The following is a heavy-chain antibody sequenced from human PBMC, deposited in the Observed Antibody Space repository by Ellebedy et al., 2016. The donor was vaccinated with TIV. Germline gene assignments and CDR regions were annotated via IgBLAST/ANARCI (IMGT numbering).Heavy chain of an antibody. J-gene: IGHJ3*01. V-gene: IGHV3-23*01. D-gene: IGHD3-3*01. CDR3: AKFASGPPYDAFHL. CDR1: GFTFTKYA. Sequence: GESLKISCSASGFTFTKYALSWVRQAPGSGLEWVSAISGSSLSKYYADYVKGRFTISRDSSTTTLYMPMNSLKVADTAVYYCAKFASGPPYDAFHLWGQGTMVTVSA. CDR2: ISGSSLSK.